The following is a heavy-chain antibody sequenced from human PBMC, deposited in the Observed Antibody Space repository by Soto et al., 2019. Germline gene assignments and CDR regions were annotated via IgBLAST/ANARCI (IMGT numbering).Heavy chain of an antibody. J-gene: IGHJ2*01. Sequence: QVQLVESGGGVVQPGRSLRLSCAASGFTFSSYAMHWVRQAPGKGLEWVAVISYDGSNKYYADSVKGRFTISRDNSKNPLYLQMNSLRAEDTAVYYWARPLWRDDYNWGYFDLWGRGTLVTFPS. D-gene: IGHD4-4*01. CDR2: ISYDGSNK. CDR3: ARPLWRDDYNWGYFDL. CDR1: GFTFSSYA. V-gene: IGHV3-30-3*01.